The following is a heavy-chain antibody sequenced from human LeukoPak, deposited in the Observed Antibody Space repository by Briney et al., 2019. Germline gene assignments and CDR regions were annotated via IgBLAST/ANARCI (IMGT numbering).Heavy chain of an antibody. CDR1: GFTFSSYA. CDR2: ISGSGGST. D-gene: IGHD3-3*01. CDR3: AKPSRSSYDFWSGYQRYFQH. J-gene: IGHJ1*01. Sequence: PGGSLRLSCAASGFTFSSYAMSWVRQAPGKGLEWVSAISGSGGSTYYADSVKGRFTISRDNSKNTLYLQMNSLRAEDTAVYYCAKPSRSSYDFWSGYQRYFQHWGQGTLVTVSS. V-gene: IGHV3-23*01.